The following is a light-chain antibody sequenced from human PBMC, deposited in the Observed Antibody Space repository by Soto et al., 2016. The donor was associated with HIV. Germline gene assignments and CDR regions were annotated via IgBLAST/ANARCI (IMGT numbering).Light chain of an antibody. CDR1: QSINSW. CDR2: KAS. CDR3: QQYNSYYT. Sequence: DIQMTQSPSTLSASVGDRVTITCRASQSINSWLAWYQQKAGKAPKLLIYKASSLESGVPSRFSAVDLGQNSLSPSAACSLMILQLIYCQQYNSYYTFGLGDQ. J-gene: IGKJ2*01. V-gene: IGKV1-5*03.